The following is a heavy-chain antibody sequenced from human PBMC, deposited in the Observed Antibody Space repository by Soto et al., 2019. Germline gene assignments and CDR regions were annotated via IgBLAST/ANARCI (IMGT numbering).Heavy chain of an antibody. Sequence: PSETLSLTCTVSGGSISSYYWSWIRQPPGKGLEWIGYIYYSGSTNYNPSLKSRVTISVDTSKNQFSLKLSSVTAADTAVYYCAREPGGEYTYGSYYYFFHGMDVWGQGTTVTVSS. D-gene: IGHD5-18*01. J-gene: IGHJ6*02. CDR1: GGSISSYY. CDR2: IYYSGST. CDR3: AREPGGEYTYGSYYYFFHGMDV. V-gene: IGHV4-59*01.